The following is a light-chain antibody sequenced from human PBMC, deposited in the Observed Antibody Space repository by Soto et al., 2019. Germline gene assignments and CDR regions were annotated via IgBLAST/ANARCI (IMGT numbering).Light chain of an antibody. J-gene: IGLJ3*02. CDR1: NSNVGGSDY. CDR2: EVS. CDR3: SSYATSGTLV. Sequence: QSALTQPASVSGSPGQSITISCTGTNSNVGGSDYVSWYQKHPGKAPKVIIYEVSDRPSGVSDRFSGSKSANTASLTISGLQAEDEADYYCSSYATSGTLVFGGGTKLTVL. V-gene: IGLV2-14*01.